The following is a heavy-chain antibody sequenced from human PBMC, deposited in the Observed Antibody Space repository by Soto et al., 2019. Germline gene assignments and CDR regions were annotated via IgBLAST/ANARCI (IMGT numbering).Heavy chain of an antibody. CDR1: GYSFTSYW. D-gene: IGHD4-4*01. CDR2: IDPSDSYT. CDR3: ARLGKLSTVIIDYYYYGMDV. V-gene: IGHV5-10-1*01. J-gene: IGHJ6*02. Sequence: PGXSLKISCKGSGYSFTSYWISWVRQMPGKGLEWMGRIDPSDSYTNYSPSFQGHVTISADKSISTAYLQWSSLKASDTAMYYCARLGKLSTVIIDYYYYGMDVWGQGTTVTVSS.